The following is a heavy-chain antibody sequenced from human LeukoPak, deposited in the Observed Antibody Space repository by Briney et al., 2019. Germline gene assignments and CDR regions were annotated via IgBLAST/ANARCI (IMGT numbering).Heavy chain of an antibody. V-gene: IGHV3-30*02. J-gene: IGHJ3*02. CDR2: IRPDGSNE. Sequence: GGSLRLSCAASRFIFSTYGMHWVRQAPGKGLEWVVFIRPDGSNEYYAASVRGRFAISRDNSQNTLHLQMNSLRLEDTAVYYCVKDWGVLPDYTADGFDIWGPGTMVTVSS. D-gene: IGHD3-10*01. CDR1: RFIFSTYG. CDR3: VKDWGVLPDYTADGFDI.